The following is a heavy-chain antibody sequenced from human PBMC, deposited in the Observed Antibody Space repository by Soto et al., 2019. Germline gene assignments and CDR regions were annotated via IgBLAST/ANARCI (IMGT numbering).Heavy chain of an antibody. J-gene: IGHJ5*02. Sequence: SVKVSCKASGGTFSSYAISWVRQAPGQGLEWMGGIIPIFGTANYAQKFQGRVTITADESTSTAYMELSSLRSGDTAVYYCARDEGYSSSWYWFDPWGQGTLVTVSS. CDR2: IIPIFGTA. CDR1: GGTFSSYA. CDR3: ARDEGYSSSWYWFDP. D-gene: IGHD6-13*01. V-gene: IGHV1-69*13.